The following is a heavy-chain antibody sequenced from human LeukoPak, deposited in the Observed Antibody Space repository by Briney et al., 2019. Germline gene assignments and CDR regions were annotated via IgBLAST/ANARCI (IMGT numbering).Heavy chain of an antibody. CDR3: ARGARGDGYNSPWAGYDY. CDR2: INPSGGST. D-gene: IGHD5-24*01. CDR1: RYTFTSYY. Sequence: ASVKVSCKASRYTFTSYYMHWVRQAPGQGLEWMGIINPSGGSTSYAQKFQGRVTMTRDTSTSTVYMELSSLRSEDTAVYYCARGARGDGYNSPWAGYDYWGQGTLVTVSS. V-gene: IGHV1-46*01. J-gene: IGHJ4*02.